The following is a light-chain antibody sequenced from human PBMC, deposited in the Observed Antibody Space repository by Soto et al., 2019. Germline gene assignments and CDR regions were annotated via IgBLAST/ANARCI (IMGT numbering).Light chain of an antibody. CDR1: EGVTSAF. V-gene: IGKV3-20*01. J-gene: IGKJ1*01. CDR2: RTS. Sequence: EVVLTQSPGTLSLSPGERATPSSRPSEGVTSAFLTWYQQKPGQAPRLLIYRTSNRVTGIPDRFSGSGSGTDFTLTISRLEPEDFAVYFCQHYGNSLWTFGQGTKVEIK. CDR3: QHYGNSLWT.